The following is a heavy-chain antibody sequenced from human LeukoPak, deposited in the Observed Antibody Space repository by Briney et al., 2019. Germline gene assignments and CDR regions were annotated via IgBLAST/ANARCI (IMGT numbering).Heavy chain of an antibody. CDR1: GFTFSDYY. J-gene: IGHJ6*03. Sequence: GGSLRLSCAASGFTFSDYYMSWIRQAPGKGLEWVSYISSSGSTIYYADSVRGRFTISRDNAKNSLYLQMNSLRAEDTAVYYCARGGADYYYYYMDVWGQGTLVTVSS. D-gene: IGHD1-26*01. CDR3: ARGGADYYYYYMDV. CDR2: ISSSGSTI. V-gene: IGHV3-11*01.